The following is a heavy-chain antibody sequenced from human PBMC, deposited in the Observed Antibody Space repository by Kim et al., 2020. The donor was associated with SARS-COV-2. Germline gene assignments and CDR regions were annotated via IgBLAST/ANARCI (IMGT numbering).Heavy chain of an antibody. D-gene: IGHD3-3*01. CDR2: IYYSGST. Sequence: SETLSLTCTVSGCSISSGGYYWSWIRQHPGKGLEWIGYIYYSGSTYYNPSLKSRVTISVDTSKNQFSLKLSSVTAADTAVYYCARSPLTIFGVVTAFDIWGQGTMVTVSS. CDR3: ARSPLTIFGVVTAFDI. CDR1: GCSISSGGYY. J-gene: IGHJ3*02. V-gene: IGHV4-31*03.